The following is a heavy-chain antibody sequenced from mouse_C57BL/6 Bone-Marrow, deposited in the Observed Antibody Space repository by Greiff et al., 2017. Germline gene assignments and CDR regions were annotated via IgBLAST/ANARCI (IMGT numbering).Heavy chain of an antibody. D-gene: IGHD1-1*01. CDR2: INPGSGGT. Sequence: VQLQQSGAELVRPGTSVKVSCKASGYAFTNYLIEWVKQRPGQGLEWIGVINPGSGGTNYNEKFKGKATLTADKSSSTAYMQLSSLTSEDSAVYFCARTTPYGSSGVDCDYWGQGTTLTVSS. V-gene: IGHV1-54*01. CDR3: ARTTPYGSSGVDCDY. J-gene: IGHJ2*01. CDR1: GYAFTNYL.